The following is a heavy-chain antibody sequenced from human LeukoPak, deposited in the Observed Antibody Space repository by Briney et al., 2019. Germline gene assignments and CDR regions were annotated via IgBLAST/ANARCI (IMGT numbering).Heavy chain of an antibody. Sequence: SETLSLTCAVYGGSFSGYYWSWIRQPPGKGLEWIGEINHSGSTNYNPSLKSRVTISVDTSKNQFSLKLSSVTAADTAVYYCARGKGSRTYYDFWSVPPDWFDLWGQGTLVTVSS. CDR1: GGSFSGYY. CDR2: INHSGST. CDR3: ARGKGSRTYYDFWSVPPDWFDL. J-gene: IGHJ5*02. V-gene: IGHV4-34*01. D-gene: IGHD3-3*01.